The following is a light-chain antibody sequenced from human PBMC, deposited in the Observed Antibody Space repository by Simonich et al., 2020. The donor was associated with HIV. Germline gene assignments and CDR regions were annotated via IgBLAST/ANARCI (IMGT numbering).Light chain of an antibody. CDR3: QQYYSTPRT. J-gene: IGKJ1*01. V-gene: IGKV1-5*03. CDR1: PSISSW. CDR2: KAS. Sequence: DIQMTQSPSTLSASVGDRVTITCRSSPSISSWLAWYQQKPGKATKVLIYKASSLESGVPSRFSGSGSGTYYTLTISSLQPEDFATYYCQQYYSTPRTFGQGTKVEIK.